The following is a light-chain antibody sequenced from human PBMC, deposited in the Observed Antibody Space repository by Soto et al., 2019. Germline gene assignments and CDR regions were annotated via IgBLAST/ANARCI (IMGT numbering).Light chain of an antibody. Sequence: QSVLTQPPSVSGTPGQRVTISCSGGISNIATNYVHWFQQLPGTAPKVLSNRDNQRPSGVPDRFSGSKSGTSASLAISGLXXXXXXXYYCAAWDDTVRSYVFGTGT. V-gene: IGLV1-47*01. J-gene: IGLJ1*01. CDR1: ISNIATNY. CDR2: RDN. CDR3: AAWDDTVRSYV.